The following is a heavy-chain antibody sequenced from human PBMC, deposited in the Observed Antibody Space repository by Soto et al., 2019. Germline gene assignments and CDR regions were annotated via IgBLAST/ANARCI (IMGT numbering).Heavy chain of an antibody. J-gene: IGHJ6*02. Sequence: SDTLSVTCTVAGGSIRSTDHYWVCIRQPPGKGLEWLGSIYYAGSTFHNPSLKRRATISVDTSRNQFSLRLSSVTASDTAVYYCARLVFHCLRGSCDDYNFYGLDVWGQGTTVTVSS. CDR1: GGSIRSTDHY. D-gene: IGHD2-15*01. V-gene: IGHV4-39*01. CDR3: ARLVFHCLRGSCDDYNFYGLDV. CDR2: IYYAGST.